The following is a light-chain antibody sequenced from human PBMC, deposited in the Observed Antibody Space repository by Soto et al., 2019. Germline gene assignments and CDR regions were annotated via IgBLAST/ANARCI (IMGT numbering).Light chain of an antibody. V-gene: IGKV1-5*01. CDR1: QSVNSW. CDR2: DAS. J-gene: IGKJ5*01. CDR3: QQFNSYPIT. Sequence: DIPMTQSPSTLSAFVGDRVTITCRASQSVNSWLAWYQQRPGKAPKLLIYDASTLESGVPSRFSGSGSGTEFTLTIGGLQPDDFATYYCQQFNSYPITSGQGTLLEVK.